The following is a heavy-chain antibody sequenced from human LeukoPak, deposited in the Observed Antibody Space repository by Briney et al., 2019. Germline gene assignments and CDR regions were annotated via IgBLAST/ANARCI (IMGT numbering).Heavy chain of an antibody. CDR2: IRFDGSHK. V-gene: IGHV3-30*02. CDR3: AKQRRGFSLANPDFDY. CDR1: GFTCSNYG. D-gene: IGHD5-18*01. J-gene: IGHJ4*02. Sequence: PGGSLRLSCEASGFTCSNYGLHWVRRAPAMGLEWVASIRFDGSHKYHADSVKGRFTISRDNSKNTVYLQMTSLRLDDTAVYICAKQRRGFSLANPDFDYWGQGNLVTVSS.